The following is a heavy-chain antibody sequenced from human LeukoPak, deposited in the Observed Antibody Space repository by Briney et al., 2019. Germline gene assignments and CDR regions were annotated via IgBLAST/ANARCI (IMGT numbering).Heavy chain of an antibody. J-gene: IGHJ6*03. CDR1: GFTFSDYY. CDR3: ATFGAGYCSSTSCSPATYYYYYMDV. V-gene: IGHV3-11*01. Sequence: GGSLRLSCAASGFTFSDYYMSWIRQAPGKGLEWASYISSSGSTIYYADSVEGRFTISRDNAKNSLYLQMNSLRAEDTAVYYCATFGAGYCSSTSCSPATYYYYYMDVWAKGPRSPSP. CDR2: ISSSGSTI. D-gene: IGHD2-2*01.